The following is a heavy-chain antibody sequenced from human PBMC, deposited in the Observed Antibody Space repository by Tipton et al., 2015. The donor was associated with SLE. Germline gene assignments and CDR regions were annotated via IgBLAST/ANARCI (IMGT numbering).Heavy chain of an antibody. CDR3: ARVIVGATSRAFDI. Sequence: TLSLTCAVYGGSFSGYYWSWIRQPPGKGLEWIGEINHSGSTNYNPSLKSRVTISVDTSKNQFSLKLSSVTAADTAVYYCARVIVGATSRAFDIWGQGTMVTVSS. J-gene: IGHJ3*02. CDR2: INHSGST. V-gene: IGHV4-34*01. D-gene: IGHD1-26*01. CDR1: GGSFSGYY.